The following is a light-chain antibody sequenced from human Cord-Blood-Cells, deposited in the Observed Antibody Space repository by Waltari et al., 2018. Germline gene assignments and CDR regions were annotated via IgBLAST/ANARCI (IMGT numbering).Light chain of an antibody. CDR3: SSYTSSSTLV. CDR2: DVS. J-gene: IGLJ1*01. CDR1: SSDVGGYNY. V-gene: IGLV2-14*03. Sequence: QSALTQPASVSGSPGQSITIPCTGTSSDVGGYNYVSWYQQHPGKAPKLWLYDVSNRPSGVSNRFSGSKSGNTASLTISGLQAEDEADYYCSSYTSSSTLVFGTGTKVTVL.